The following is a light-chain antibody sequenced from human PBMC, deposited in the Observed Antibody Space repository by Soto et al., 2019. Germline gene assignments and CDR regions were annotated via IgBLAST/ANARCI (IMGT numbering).Light chain of an antibody. V-gene: IGKV1-5*01. CDR2: DVS. Sequence: DIQMTQSPSTLSASIGDKVTITCRATQSLSNWLALYQQKPGTAPRLLIYDVSTLESGVPSRFSGSGSGTEFTLTISNLQPADFATYYCQQYGPNSPWAFGQGTKV. CDR1: QSLSNW. CDR3: QQYGPNSPWA. J-gene: IGKJ1*01.